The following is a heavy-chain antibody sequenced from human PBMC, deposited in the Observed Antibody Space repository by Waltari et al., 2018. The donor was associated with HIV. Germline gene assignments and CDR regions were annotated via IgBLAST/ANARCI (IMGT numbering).Heavy chain of an antibody. J-gene: IGHJ4*02. CDR1: GFTFSFYW. CDR2: INQAGTER. D-gene: IGHD3-10*01. Sequence: EVRLVESGGGWVQPGGSLTLPCETSGFTFSFYWLSWVRQAPGKGLEWVANINQAGTERHYVDSVRGRFTISRDNGKRSSFLQMNSLTVEDTAVYYCATTHGSGDYDNDFDYWGQGTLV. V-gene: IGHV3-7*01. CDR3: ATTHGSGDYDNDFDY.